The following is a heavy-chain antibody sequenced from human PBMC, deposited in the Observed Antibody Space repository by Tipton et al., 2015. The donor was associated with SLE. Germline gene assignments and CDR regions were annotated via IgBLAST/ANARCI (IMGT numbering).Heavy chain of an antibody. Sequence: TLSLTCTVSGGSINNSYYYWAWIRQPPGKGLEWIGSVYDSGTTHYNPSLKSRVTMSVDTSKTQFSLKLGSLTAADTAVYYCARVVTVGAAHYYDIDVWGQGTRVTVSS. V-gene: IGHV4-39*07. CDR2: VYDSGTT. J-gene: IGHJ6*02. CDR1: GGSINNSYYY. CDR3: ARVVTVGAAHYYDIDV. D-gene: IGHD2-21*02.